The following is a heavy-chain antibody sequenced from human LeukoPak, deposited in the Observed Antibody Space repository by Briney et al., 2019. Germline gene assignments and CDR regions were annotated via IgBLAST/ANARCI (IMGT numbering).Heavy chain of an antibody. CDR3: NAKRYPFDY. V-gene: IGHV4-34*01. J-gene: IGHJ4*02. D-gene: IGHD1-14*01. CDR2: INHSGST. CDR1: GGSFSGYY. Sequence: SETLSLTCAVYGGSFSGYYWSWIRQPPGKGLEWIGEINHSGSTNYNPSLMSRVTISVDTSKNQFSLKLSSVTAADTAVYYCNAKRYPFDYWGQGTLVTVSS.